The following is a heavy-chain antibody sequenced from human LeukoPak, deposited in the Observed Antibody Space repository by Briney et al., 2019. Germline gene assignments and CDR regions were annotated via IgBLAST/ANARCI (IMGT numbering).Heavy chain of an antibody. D-gene: IGHD6-25*01. J-gene: IGHJ5*02. CDR3: AASSGWHRGWFDP. CDR2: INHSGST. Sequence: SETLSLTCAVYGGSFSGYYWSWIRQPPGKGLEWIGEINHSGSTNYNPSLKSRVTISVDTSKNQFSLKLSSVTAADTAVYYCAASSGWHRGWFDPWGQETLVTVSS. V-gene: IGHV4-34*01. CDR1: GGSFSGYY.